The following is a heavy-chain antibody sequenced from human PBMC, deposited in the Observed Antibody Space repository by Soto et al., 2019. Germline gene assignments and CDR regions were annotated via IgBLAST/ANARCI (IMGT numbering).Heavy chain of an antibody. V-gene: IGHV1-69*02. J-gene: IGHJ5*02. CDR1: GVTFTNDI. D-gene: IGHD3-9*01. CDR3: ARKDYDLLTDSGNWFDP. CDR2: IIAVHDIA. Sequence: ASVKVSCKASGVTFTNDIITWVRQAPGQGLEWMGWIIAVHDIAKYSQKFQGRVTITRDTSASTAYMELSSLRSEDTAVYYCARKDYDLLTDSGNWFDPWGQGTLVTVSS.